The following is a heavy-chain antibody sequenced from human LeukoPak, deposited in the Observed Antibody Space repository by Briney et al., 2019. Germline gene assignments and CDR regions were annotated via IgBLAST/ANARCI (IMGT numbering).Heavy chain of an antibody. D-gene: IGHD3-9*01. Sequence: ASVKVSCKASGYTFTSYYMHWVRQAPGQGLEWMGIINPSGGSTSYAQKFQGRVTMTRDMSTSTVYMELSSLRSEDTAVYYCARDYDWLTPTYYFDYWGQGTLVTVSS. CDR2: INPSGGST. CDR3: ARDYDWLTPTYYFDY. J-gene: IGHJ4*02. V-gene: IGHV1-46*01. CDR1: GYTFTSYY.